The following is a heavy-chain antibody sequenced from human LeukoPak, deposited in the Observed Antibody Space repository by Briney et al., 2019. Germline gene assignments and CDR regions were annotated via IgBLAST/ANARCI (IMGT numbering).Heavy chain of an antibody. V-gene: IGHV3-48*04. CDR3: ARDPPYESSFDY. Sequence: PGGSLRLSCAASGFTFSSYSMNWVRQAPGKGLEWVSYISSSSSTTYYADSVKGRFTISRDNAKNSLYLQMNSLRAEDTAVYYCARDPPYESSFDYWGQGTLVTVSS. D-gene: IGHD5-12*01. J-gene: IGHJ4*02. CDR2: ISSSSSTT. CDR1: GFTFSSYS.